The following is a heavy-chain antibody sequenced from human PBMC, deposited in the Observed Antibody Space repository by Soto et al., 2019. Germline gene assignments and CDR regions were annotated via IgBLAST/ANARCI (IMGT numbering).Heavy chain of an antibody. Sequence: EVQLVQSGAEVKKPGESLRISCKGSGYSFTSYWISWVRQMPGKGLEWMGRIDPSDSYTNYSPSFQGHVTISADKSISTAYLQWSSLKASDTAMYYCATGPGRAQQLVRDLGYYYGMDVWGQGTTVTVSS. V-gene: IGHV5-10-1*03. CDR1: GYSFTSYW. J-gene: IGHJ6*02. CDR3: ATGPGRAQQLVRDLGYYYGMDV. D-gene: IGHD6-13*01. CDR2: IDPSDSYT.